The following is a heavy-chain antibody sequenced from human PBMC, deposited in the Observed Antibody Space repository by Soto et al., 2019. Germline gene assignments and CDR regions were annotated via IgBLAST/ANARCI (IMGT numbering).Heavy chain of an antibody. CDR1: GGSISSYY. CDR3: ARRSRGWLVEYYFDY. CDR2: IYYSGST. Sequence: PSETLSLTCTVSGGSISSYYWSWIRQPPGKGLEWIGYIYYSGSTNYNPSLKSRVTISVDTSKNQFSLKLSSVTAADTAVYYCARRSRGWLVEYYFDYWGQGTLVTVPQ. V-gene: IGHV4-59*08. J-gene: IGHJ4*02. D-gene: IGHD6-19*01.